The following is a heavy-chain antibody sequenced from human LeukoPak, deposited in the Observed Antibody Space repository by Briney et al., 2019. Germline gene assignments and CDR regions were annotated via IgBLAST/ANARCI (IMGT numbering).Heavy chain of an antibody. J-gene: IGHJ4*02. CDR1: GFTFNSNW. Sequence: GGPLRLSCVASGFTFNSNWMSWVRQAPGKGLEGVANIKQDGSEKYYVDSVKGRFTISRDNAKNSLSLQMNSLRAEDTAVYYCARDKYYDRYFDSWGQGTLVTVSS. CDR3: ARDKYYDRYFDS. CDR2: IKQDGSEK. D-gene: IGHD3-22*01. V-gene: IGHV3-7*01.